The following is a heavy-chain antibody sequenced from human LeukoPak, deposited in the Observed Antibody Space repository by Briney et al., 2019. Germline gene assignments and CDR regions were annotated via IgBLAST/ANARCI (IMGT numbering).Heavy chain of an antibody. J-gene: IGHJ4*02. D-gene: IGHD6-13*01. CDR1: GFTFNSYG. Sequence: GGSLRLSCAASGFTFNSYGMHWVRQAPGKGLEWVAVIWYDGSNKYYADSVKGRFTISRDNSKNTLYLQMNSLRAEDTAVYYCARASIAAAGFDYWGQGTLVTVSS. CDR3: ARASIAAAGFDY. V-gene: IGHV3-33*08. CDR2: IWYDGSNK.